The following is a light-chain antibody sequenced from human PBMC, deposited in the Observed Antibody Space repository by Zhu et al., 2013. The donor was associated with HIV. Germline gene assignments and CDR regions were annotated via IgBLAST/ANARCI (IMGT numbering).Light chain of an antibody. Sequence: DIQMTQSPSSLSASVGDRVTITCRASQDIRNHLGWYQQKPGKAPRRLIYLASTLQSGVPSRFSGSGSGTDFTLTISSLQPEDFATYYCLQSNSYPRTFSQGTRLEIK. CDR1: QDIRNH. CDR2: LAS. J-gene: IGKJ2*02. V-gene: IGKV1-17*01. CDR3: LQSNSYPRT.